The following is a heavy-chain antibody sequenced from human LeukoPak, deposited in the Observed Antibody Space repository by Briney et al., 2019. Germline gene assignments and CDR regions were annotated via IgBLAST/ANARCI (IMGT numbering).Heavy chain of an antibody. CDR2: IRSKTHTYAT. CDR3: TRHGGRDYYDSSEDAFDI. CDR1: SP. D-gene: IGHD3-22*01. Sequence: SPVHWVRQASGKGLEWVGRIRSKTHTYATAYAASVKGRFTISRDDSKNTAYLQMNSLKTEDTAVYYCTRHGGRDYYDSSEDAFDIWGQGTMVTASS. J-gene: IGHJ3*02. V-gene: IGHV3-73*01.